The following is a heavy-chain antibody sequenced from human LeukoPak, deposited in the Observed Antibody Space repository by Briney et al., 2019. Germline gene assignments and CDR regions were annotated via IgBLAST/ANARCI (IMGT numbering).Heavy chain of an antibody. CDR2: IYYSGST. CDR1: GGSISSYY. Sequence: SETLSLTCTVSGGSISSYYWSWIRQPPGKGLEWIGYIYYSGSTNYNPSLKSQVTISVDTSKNQFSLKLSSVTAADTAVYYCARDGYTAMVGDYYYYYMDVWGKGTTVTVSS. CDR3: ARDGYTAMVGDYYYYYMDV. D-gene: IGHD5-18*01. V-gene: IGHV4-59*01. J-gene: IGHJ6*03.